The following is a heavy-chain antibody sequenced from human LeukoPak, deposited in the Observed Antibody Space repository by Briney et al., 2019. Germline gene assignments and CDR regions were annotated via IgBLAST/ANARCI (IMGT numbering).Heavy chain of an antibody. V-gene: IGHV1-18*01. CDR1: GYTFTSYG. CDR2: ISGYNGNT. Sequence: ASVKVSCKASGYTFTSYGISWVRQAPGQGLEWMGWISGYNGNTNYAQKLQGRVTMTTDTSTSTAYMELRSLTSDDTAVYYCARDDVTWFGELSLDYWGQGTLVTVSS. J-gene: IGHJ4*02. D-gene: IGHD3-10*01. CDR3: ARDDVTWFGELSLDY.